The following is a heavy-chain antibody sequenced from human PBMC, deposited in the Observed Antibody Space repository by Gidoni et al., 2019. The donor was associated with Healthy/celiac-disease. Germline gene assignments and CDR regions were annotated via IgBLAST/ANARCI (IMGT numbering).Heavy chain of an antibody. Sequence: QVQLVESGGGLVKPGGSLRLSCAASGFPFSDYYMSWIRQAPGKGLEWVSYISSSGSTIYYADSVKGRFTISRDNAKNSLYLQMNSLRAEDTAVYYCARANWYYYNSSGYYWSYYFDYWGQGTLVTVSS. CDR3: ARANWYYYNSSGYYWSYYFDY. D-gene: IGHD3-22*01. J-gene: IGHJ4*02. CDR2: ISSSGSTI. CDR1: GFPFSDYY. V-gene: IGHV3-11*01.